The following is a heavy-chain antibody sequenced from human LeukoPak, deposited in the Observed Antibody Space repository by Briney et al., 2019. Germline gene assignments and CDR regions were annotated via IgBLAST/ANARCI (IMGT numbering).Heavy chain of an antibody. CDR3: AKDPDGTRYGSNSGGDY. Sequence: TGGSLRLSCAASGFTFSGYAMSWVRQAPGKGLEWVSAISGSGGSTYYADSVKGRFTISRDNSKNTLYLQMNSLRAEDTAVYYCAKDPDGTRYGSNSGGDYWGQGTLVTVSS. J-gene: IGHJ4*02. CDR1: GFTFSGYA. CDR2: ISGSGGST. D-gene: IGHD4-23*01. V-gene: IGHV3-23*01.